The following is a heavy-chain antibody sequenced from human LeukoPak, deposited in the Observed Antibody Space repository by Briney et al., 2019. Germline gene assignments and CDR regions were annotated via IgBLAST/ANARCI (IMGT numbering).Heavy chain of an antibody. CDR3: ASYVWCFDY. CDR1: GGSISSTSYY. D-gene: IGHD2-8*01. Sequence: SETLSLTCTVSGGSISSTSYYWGWIRQPPGKGLEWIGSIYYSGSTYYNPSLKSRVTISVDTSKRQFSLKLSSVTAADTAVYYCASYVWCFDYWGQGILVTVSS. V-gene: IGHV4-39*07. J-gene: IGHJ4*02. CDR2: IYYSGST.